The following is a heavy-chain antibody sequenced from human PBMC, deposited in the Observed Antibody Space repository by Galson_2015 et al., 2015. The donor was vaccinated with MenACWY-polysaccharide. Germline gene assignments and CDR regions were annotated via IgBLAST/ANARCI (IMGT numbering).Heavy chain of an antibody. D-gene: IGHD4-17*01. CDR2: ITYSGGST. Sequence: SLRLSCAASGFPFSTYVMSWVRQAPGKGLEWVSTITYSGGSTNYADSVKGRFTISRDNPKNTLYLQMNSLRVEDTAVYYCARDKDYGDYSLFDAWGKGTTVTVSS. CDR1: GFPFSTYV. J-gene: IGHJ6*04. V-gene: IGHV3-23*01. CDR3: ARDKDYGDYSLFDA.